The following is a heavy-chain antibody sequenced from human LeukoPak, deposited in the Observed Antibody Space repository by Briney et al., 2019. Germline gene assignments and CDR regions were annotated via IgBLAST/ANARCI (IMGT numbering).Heavy chain of an antibody. Sequence: SETLSLTCTVSGDPINSYYWSWLRQPPGKGLEWIGYIYYSGSTNYNASLKSRVTMSIDTSKNQFSLKLSSVTAADTAVYYCARGDYVWGSNRLGWFDPWGQGTLVTASS. CDR3: ARGDYVWGSNRLGWFDP. CDR1: GDPINSYY. D-gene: IGHD3-16*02. CDR2: IYYSGST. V-gene: IGHV4-59*01. J-gene: IGHJ5*02.